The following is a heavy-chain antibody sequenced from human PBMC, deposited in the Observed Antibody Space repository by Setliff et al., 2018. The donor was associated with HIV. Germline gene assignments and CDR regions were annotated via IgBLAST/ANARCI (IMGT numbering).Heavy chain of an antibody. CDR2: LSYSGST. J-gene: IGHJ5*02. V-gene: IGHV4-39*07. CDR3: ARGVAAAGP. Sequence: PSETLSLTCTVSGGSISSSFYYWGWIRQPPGKGLKWIGTLSYSGSTFSNPSLRSRLTLSVDTSKKQFSLKLSSVTAADTAVYYCARGVAAAGPWGQGTLVTVS. CDR1: GGSISSSFYY. D-gene: IGHD6-13*01.